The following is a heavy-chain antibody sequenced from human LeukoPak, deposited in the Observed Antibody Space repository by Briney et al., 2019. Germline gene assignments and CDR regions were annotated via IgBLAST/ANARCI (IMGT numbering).Heavy chain of an antibody. D-gene: IGHD5-18*01. J-gene: IGHJ4*02. CDR3: ARQGLKGYSYGPEPYDY. CDR2: IYHSGST. Sequence: SETLSLTCTVSGGSISSGGYYWSWIRQPPGKGLEWIGYIYHSGSTYYNPSLKSRVTISVDRSKNQFSLKLSSVTAADTAVYYCARQGLKGYSYGPEPYDYWGQGTLVTVSS. CDR1: GGSISSGGYY. V-gene: IGHV4-30-2*01.